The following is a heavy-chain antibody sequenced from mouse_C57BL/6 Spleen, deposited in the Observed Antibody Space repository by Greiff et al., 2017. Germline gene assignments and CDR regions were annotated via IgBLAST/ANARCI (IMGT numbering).Heavy chain of an antibody. CDR1: GFNIKDYY. Sequence: EVQLQQSGAELVKPGASVKLSCTASGFNIKDYYMHWVKQRTEQGLEWIGRIDPEDGETKYAPKFQGKATITADTSSNTAYLQLSSLTSEDTAGYYCARSFITTVVAPYFDYWGQGTTLTVSS. CDR3: ARSFITTVVAPYFDY. D-gene: IGHD1-1*01. CDR2: IDPEDGET. V-gene: IGHV14-2*01. J-gene: IGHJ2*01.